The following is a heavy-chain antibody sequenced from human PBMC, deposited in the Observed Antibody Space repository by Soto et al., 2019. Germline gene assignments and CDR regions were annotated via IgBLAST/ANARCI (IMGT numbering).Heavy chain of an antibody. CDR2: VSFDGSNK. CDR3: ARDQTGITTTGGGRIDH. V-gene: IGHV3-30-3*01. CDR1: GFTFSTHA. D-gene: IGHD1-20*01. J-gene: IGHJ4*02. Sequence: QVQLVESGGGVVQPGRSLRLSCAASGFTFSTHAMHWVRQAPGKGLECVAIVSFDGSNKYYADSVKGQFTISRDNSKNKLYLQMSGLTPEDTAVYYCARDQTGITTTGGGRIDHWGQGTLVTVSS.